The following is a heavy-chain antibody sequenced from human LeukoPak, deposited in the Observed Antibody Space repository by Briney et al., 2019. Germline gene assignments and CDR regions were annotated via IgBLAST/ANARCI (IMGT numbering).Heavy chain of an antibody. CDR2: ISSSSSYI. J-gene: IGHJ4*02. CDR1: GFTFSSYS. Sequence: PGGSLRLSCAASGFTFSSYSMNWVRQAPGKGLEWVSSISSSSSYIYYADSVKGRFTISRDNAKNSLYLQMNSLRAEDTAVYYCARDLLGPGTSFDYWGKGTLVTVSS. CDR3: ARDLLGPGTSFDY. V-gene: IGHV3-21*01. D-gene: IGHD1-1*01.